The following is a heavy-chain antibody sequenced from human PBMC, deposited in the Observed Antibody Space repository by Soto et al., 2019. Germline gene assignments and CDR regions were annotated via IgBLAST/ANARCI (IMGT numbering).Heavy chain of an antibody. V-gene: IGHV1-2*02. CDR3: ARGGGVGVAGSAAFDM. CDR2: INPATGAA. CDR1: GYPVTAYY. D-gene: IGHD3-3*01. J-gene: IGHJ3*02. Sequence: QLHLVQSGAVVKKPGASVTVSCSASGYPVTAYYMHWVRQAPGRGLEWMGGINPATGAAKYTQTLQGRVNITRETAKSTVFMGLRGPTSEDTAVFFCARGGGVGVAGSAAFDMWGQGTLVTVSS.